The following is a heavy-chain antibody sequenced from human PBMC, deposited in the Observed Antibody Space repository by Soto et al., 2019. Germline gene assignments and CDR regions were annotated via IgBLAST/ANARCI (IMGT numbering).Heavy chain of an antibody. CDR1: GGSFSGYY. D-gene: IGHD6-13*01. J-gene: IGHJ5*02. V-gene: IGHV4-34*01. Sequence: PSETLSLTCAVYGGSFSGYYWSWIRQPPGKGLEWIGAINHSGSTNYNPSLKSRVTISVDTPKNQFSMKLSSVTAADTAVYYCARGLLRGFIAAADRKSNWFDPWGQGTLVTVSS. CDR2: INHSGST. CDR3: ARGLLRGFIAAADRKSNWFDP.